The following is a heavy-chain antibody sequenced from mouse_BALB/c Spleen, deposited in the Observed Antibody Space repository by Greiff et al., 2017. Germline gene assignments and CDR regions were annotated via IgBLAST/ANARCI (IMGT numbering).Heavy chain of an antibody. CDR3: SYRAY. V-gene: IGHV14-4*02. CDR1: GFNIKDYY. CDR2: IDPENGDT. J-gene: IGHJ3*01. D-gene: IGHD2-12*01. Sequence: VQLQQSGAELVRSGASVKLSCTASGFNIKDYYMHWVKQRPEQGLEWIGWIDPENGDTEYAPKFHGKATMTADTSSNTAYLQLSSLTSEDTAVYYCSYRAYWGQGTLVTVSA.